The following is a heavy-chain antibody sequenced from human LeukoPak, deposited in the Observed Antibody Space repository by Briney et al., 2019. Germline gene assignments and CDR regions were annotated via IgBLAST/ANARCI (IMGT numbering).Heavy chain of an antibody. CDR2: ISTYNDNT. CDR3: ARSLKGVPRFFDWSENWFDP. Sequence: ASVKVSCKASGYTFTNYGISWVRQAPGQGLEWMGRISTYNDNTNYAQKVQGRVTMTTDTSTSTAYMELRSLRSDDTAVYYCARSLKGVPRFFDWSENWFDPWGQGTLVTVSS. V-gene: IGHV1-18*01. D-gene: IGHD3-9*01. J-gene: IGHJ5*02. CDR1: GYTFTNYG.